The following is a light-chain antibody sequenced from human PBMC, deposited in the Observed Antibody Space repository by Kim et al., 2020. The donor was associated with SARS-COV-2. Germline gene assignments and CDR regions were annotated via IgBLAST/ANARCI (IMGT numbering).Light chain of an antibody. CDR1: SSNIGNNY. CDR3: GTWDSSLSVVV. V-gene: IGLV1-51*01. J-gene: IGLJ2*01. CDR2: DDN. Sequence: GQKVTISCSGSSSNIGNNYVSWYQQRPGTAPKLLIYDDNKRPAGIPDRFSGSKSGTSANLGITGLQTGDEADYYCGTWDSSLSVVVFGGGTQLTVL.